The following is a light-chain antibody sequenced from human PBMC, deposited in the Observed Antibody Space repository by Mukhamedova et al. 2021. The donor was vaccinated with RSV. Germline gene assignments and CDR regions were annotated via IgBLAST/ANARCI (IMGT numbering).Light chain of an antibody. Sequence: WYQRRVHGGAPKLLIYTASTLQSGVQSRFSGGGSGTDFTLTITSLQAEDFEPYYCKQSYSTPLTFGGGTKGDIK. CDR3: KQSYSTPLT. J-gene: IGKJ4*01. V-gene: IGKV1-39*01. CDR2: TAS.